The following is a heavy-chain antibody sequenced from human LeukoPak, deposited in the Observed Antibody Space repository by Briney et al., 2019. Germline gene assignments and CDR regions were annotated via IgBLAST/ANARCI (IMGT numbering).Heavy chain of an antibody. D-gene: IGHD5-18*01. J-gene: IGHJ4*02. CDR2: INHSGST. V-gene: IGHV4-34*01. CDR1: GGSFSGYY. CDR3: ARARHGYIYGYRPNELGHFFDY. Sequence: PSETLSLTCAVYGGSFSGYYWSWIRQPPGKGLEWIGEINHSGSTNYNPSLKSRVTISVDTSKNQFSLKLSSVTAADTAVYYCARARHGYIYGYRPNELGHFFDYWDQGTLVTVSS.